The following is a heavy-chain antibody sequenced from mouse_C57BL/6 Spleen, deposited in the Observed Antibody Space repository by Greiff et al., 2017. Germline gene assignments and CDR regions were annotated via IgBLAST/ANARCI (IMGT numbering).Heavy chain of an antibody. CDR1: GYAFSSSW. D-gene: IGHD3-3*01. J-gene: IGHJ3*01. Sequence: VQLQQSGPELVKPGASVKISCKASGYAFSSSWMNWVKQRPGKGLEWIGRIYPGDGDTNYNGKFKGKATLTADKSSSTAYMQLSSLASEDSAVYFCAGGTGFAYWGQGTLVTVSA. CDR2: IYPGDGDT. CDR3: AGGTGFAY. V-gene: IGHV1-82*01.